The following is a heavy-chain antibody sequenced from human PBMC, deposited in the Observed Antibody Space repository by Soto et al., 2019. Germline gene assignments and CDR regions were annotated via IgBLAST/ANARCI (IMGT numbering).Heavy chain of an antibody. V-gene: IGHV4-39*01. CDR2: IYYSGST. D-gene: IGHD4-17*01. CDR1: GGSISSSSYY. Sequence: PSETLSLTCTVSGGSISSSSYYWGWIRQPPGKGLEWIGSIYYSGSTYYNPSLKSRVTISVDTSKNQFSLKLSSVTAADTAVYYCARPSRATVTIDYWGQGTLVTVSS. CDR3: ARPSRATVTIDY. J-gene: IGHJ4*02.